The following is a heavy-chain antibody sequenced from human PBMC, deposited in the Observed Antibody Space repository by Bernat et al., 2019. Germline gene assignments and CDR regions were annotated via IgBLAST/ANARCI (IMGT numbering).Heavy chain of an antibody. CDR1: GFTYSSYA. J-gene: IGHJ6*03. CDR2: ISGSGGST. Sequence: EVQLVESGGGLVQPGGSLRLSCAASGFTYSSYAMSWVRQAPGKGLEGVSAISGSGGSTYYADSVKGRFTISRDNSKNTLYLQMNSLRAEDTAVYYCAKDLAGTTAYYYYYMDVWGKGTTVTVSS. V-gene: IGHV3-23*04. CDR3: AKDLAGTTAYYYYYMDV. D-gene: IGHD1-7*01.